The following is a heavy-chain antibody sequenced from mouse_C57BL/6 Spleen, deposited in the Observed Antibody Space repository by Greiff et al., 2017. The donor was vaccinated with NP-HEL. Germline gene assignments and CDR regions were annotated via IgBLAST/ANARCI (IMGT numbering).Heavy chain of an antibody. CDR1: GYAFSSSW. CDR2: IYPGDGDT. Sequence: QVQLQQSGPELVKPGASVPISCKVSGYAFSSSWLNWVKQRPGKGLEWIGRIYPGDGDTNYNGKFKGKATLTADKSSSTAYMQLSSLTAEDSAVYFCASKAVFAYWGQGTLVTVSA. V-gene: IGHV1-82*01. CDR3: ASKAVFAY. J-gene: IGHJ3*01.